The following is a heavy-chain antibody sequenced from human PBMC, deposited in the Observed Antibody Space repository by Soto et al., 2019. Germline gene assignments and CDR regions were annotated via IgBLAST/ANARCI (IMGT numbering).Heavy chain of an antibody. CDR2: ISAYNGNT. D-gene: IGHD5-18*01. J-gene: IGHJ4*02. CDR1: GYTFTSYG. Sequence: ASVKVSCKASGYTFTSYGISWVRQAPGQGLEWMGWISAYNGNTNYAQKLQGRVTMTTDTSTSTAYMELRSLRSDDTAVYYCARDRSPTWIQLWPLFDYWGQGTLVTVSS. CDR3: ARDRSPTWIQLWPLFDY. V-gene: IGHV1-18*01.